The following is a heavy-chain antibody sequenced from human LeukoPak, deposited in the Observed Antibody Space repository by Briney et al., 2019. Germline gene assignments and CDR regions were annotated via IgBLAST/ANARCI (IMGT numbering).Heavy chain of an antibody. Sequence: PSETLSLTCTVSGGSISSSSYYWGWIRQPPGKGLEWIGSIYYSGSTYYNPSLKSRVTISVDPSKNQFSLKLSSVTAADTAVYYCARQPDYGDLYWYFDLWGRGTLVTVSS. CDR3: ARQPDYGDLYWYFDL. CDR2: IYYSGST. D-gene: IGHD4-17*01. J-gene: IGHJ2*01. V-gene: IGHV4-39*01. CDR1: GGSISSSSYY.